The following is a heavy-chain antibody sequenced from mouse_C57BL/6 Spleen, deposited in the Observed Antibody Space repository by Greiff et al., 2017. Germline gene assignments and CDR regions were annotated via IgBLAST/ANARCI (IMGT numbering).Heavy chain of an antibody. CDR1: GYTFTNYW. CDR3: ARKGITTVVATPYWYFDV. J-gene: IGHJ1*03. Sequence: QVQLQQSGAELVRPGTSVKMSCKASGYTFTNYWIGWAKQRPGHGLEWIGDIYPGGGYTNYNEKFKGKATLTADKSSSTAYMQFSSLTSEDSAIYYCARKGITTVVATPYWYFDVWGTGTTVTVSS. CDR2: IYPGGGYT. V-gene: IGHV1-63*01. D-gene: IGHD1-1*01.